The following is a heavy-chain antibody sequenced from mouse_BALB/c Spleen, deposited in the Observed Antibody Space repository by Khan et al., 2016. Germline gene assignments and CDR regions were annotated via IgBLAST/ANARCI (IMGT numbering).Heavy chain of an antibody. V-gene: IGHV1-80*01. CDR1: GYAFSSYW. CDR3: ARINEGSFAY. J-gene: IGHJ3*01. Sequence: QVQLQQSGAELVRPGSSVKISCKASGYAFSSYWMNWVKQRPGQGLEWIGQIYPGDGDTNYNGKFKGKATLTADKSSSTAYMQLSGLTSEASAVYFCARINEGSFAYWGQGTLVTVSA. CDR2: IYPGDGDT.